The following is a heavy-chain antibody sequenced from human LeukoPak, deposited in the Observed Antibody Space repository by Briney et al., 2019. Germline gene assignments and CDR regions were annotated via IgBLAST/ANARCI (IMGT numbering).Heavy chain of an antibody. D-gene: IGHD6-6*01. V-gene: IGHV3-23*01. CDR2: ISGSGGST. Sequence: GGSLRLSCAASGFTFSSYGMSWVRQAPGKGLECVSSISGSGGSTNHADSVKGRFTISRGNSKNTLYLQMNSLRAEDTAVYYCAREVGSSAGEFDYWGQGTLVTVSS. J-gene: IGHJ4*02. CDR3: AREVGSSAGEFDY. CDR1: GFTFSSYG.